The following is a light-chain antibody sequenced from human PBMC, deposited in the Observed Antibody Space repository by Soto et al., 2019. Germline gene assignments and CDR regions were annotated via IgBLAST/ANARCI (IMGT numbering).Light chain of an antibody. CDR1: QSVSSN. J-gene: IGKJ1*01. CDR3: QHYNNWPRT. CDR2: GAS. Sequence: EIVMTQSPATLSVSPGERATLSCRASQSVSSNLAWYRQKPGQAPRVLIYGASTRATGIPARFSGSGSGTEFTLTISSLQSEDFAVYYCQHYNNWPRTFGQGTKVEIK. V-gene: IGKV3-15*01.